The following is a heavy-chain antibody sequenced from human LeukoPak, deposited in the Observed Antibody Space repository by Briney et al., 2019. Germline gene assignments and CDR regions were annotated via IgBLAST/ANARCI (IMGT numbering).Heavy chain of an antibody. V-gene: IGHV4-34*01. D-gene: IGHD3-22*01. CDR1: GGSFSGCY. J-gene: IGHJ6*02. Sequence: PSETLSLTCAVYGGSFSGCYWSWIRQPPGKGLEWIGEINHSGSTNYNPSLKSRVTISVDTSKNQFSLKLSSVTAADTAVYYCARGLYYYDSSGYYYPYGMDVWGQGTTVTVSS. CDR3: ARGLYYYDSSGYYYPYGMDV. CDR2: INHSGST.